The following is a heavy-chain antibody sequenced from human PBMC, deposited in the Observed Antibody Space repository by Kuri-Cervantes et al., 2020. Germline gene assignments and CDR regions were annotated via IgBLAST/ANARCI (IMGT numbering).Heavy chain of an antibody. CDR3: ARQGGSSGYYHAFDI. V-gene: IGHV4-39*07. D-gene: IGHD3-22*01. CDR1: GCSISSSSYY. Sequence: SETLSLSCTVSGCSISSSSYYWGWIRQPPGKGLEWIGSIYYSGSTYYNPSLKSRVTISVDTSKNQFSLKLSSVTAADTAVYYCARQGGSSGYYHAFDIWGQGTMVTVSS. CDR2: IYYSGST. J-gene: IGHJ3*02.